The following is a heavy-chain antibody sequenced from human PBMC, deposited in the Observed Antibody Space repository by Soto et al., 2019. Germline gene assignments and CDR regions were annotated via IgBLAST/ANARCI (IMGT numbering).Heavy chain of an antibody. CDR2: ISAYNGNT. Sequence: QVQLVQSGAEVKKPGASVKVSCKASGYTFTSYGISWVRQAPGQGLEWMGWISAYNGNTNYAQKLQGRVTMTTDTSTSTAYMELRSLRSYDTAVYYSARENWSGYTYYYGMDVWGQGTTVTVSS. D-gene: IGHD3-3*01. J-gene: IGHJ6*02. V-gene: IGHV1-18*01. CDR1: GYTFTSYG. CDR3: ARENWSGYTYYYGMDV.